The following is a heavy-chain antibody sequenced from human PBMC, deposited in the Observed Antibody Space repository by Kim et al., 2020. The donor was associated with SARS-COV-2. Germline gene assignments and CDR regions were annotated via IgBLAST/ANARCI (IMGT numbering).Heavy chain of an antibody. J-gene: IGHJ6*01. CDR2: ISYDGSNK. V-gene: IGHV3-30*18. CDR1: GFTFSSYG. CDR3: AKDPYYYGSGTLIYYYYG. D-gene: IGHD3-10*01. Sequence: GGSLRLSCAASGFTFSSYGMHWVRQAPGKGLEWVAVISYDGSNKYYADSVKGRFTISRDNSKNTLYLQMNSLRAEDTAVYYCAKDPYYYGSGTLIYYYYG.